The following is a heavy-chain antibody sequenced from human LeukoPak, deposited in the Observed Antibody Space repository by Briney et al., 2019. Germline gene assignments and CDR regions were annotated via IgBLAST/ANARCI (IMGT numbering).Heavy chain of an antibody. CDR3: ARDRGKGMAKWYYYYGMDV. V-gene: IGHV3-30-3*01. CDR2: ISYDGSNK. D-gene: IGHD1-26*01. J-gene: IGHJ6*02. Sequence: PGGSLRLSCAASGFTFSSYAMHWVRQAPGKGLEWVAVISYDGSNKHYADSVKGRFTISRDNYTLYVQMNSLRAEDTAVYYCARDRGKGMAKWYYYYGMDVWGQGTTVTVSS. CDR1: GFTFSSYA.